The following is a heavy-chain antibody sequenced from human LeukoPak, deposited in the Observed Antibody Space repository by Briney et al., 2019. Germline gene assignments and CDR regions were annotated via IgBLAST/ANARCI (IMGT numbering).Heavy chain of an antibody. J-gene: IGHJ3*02. CDR2: IGGSGSFI. V-gene: IGHV3-48*01. CDR1: GFTFRTYS. D-gene: IGHD3-10*01. CDR3: ARAGFGEPPSTFDI. Sequence: QAGGSLRLSCAASGFTFRTYSMNWVRQAPGKGLEWVSHIGGSGSFIYYADSVKGRFTISRDNAENSVYLQMDSLRVEDTAVYYCARAGFGEPPSTFDIWGQGTMVTVSS.